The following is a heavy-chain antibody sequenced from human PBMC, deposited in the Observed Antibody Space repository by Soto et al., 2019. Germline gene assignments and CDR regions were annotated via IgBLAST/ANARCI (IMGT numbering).Heavy chain of an antibody. Sequence: QVQLVQSGAEVKKPGASVKVSCKASGYTFSSYDINWVRQATVQGLEWMGWLNPNSGDTGYAQKLQGRVTLTRNTSINTAYIELGSLTSDDTAVYYCATSGGGWYLYWGQGTLVTVSS. D-gene: IGHD6-19*01. CDR2: LNPNSGDT. CDR3: ATSGGGWYLY. CDR1: GYTFSSYD. V-gene: IGHV1-8*01. J-gene: IGHJ4*02.